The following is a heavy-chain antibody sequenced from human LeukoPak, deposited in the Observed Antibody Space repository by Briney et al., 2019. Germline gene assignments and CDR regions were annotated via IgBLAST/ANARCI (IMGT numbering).Heavy chain of an antibody. D-gene: IGHD2-2*01. V-gene: IGHV1-2*02. CDR1: GGTFSSYA. Sequence: ASVKVSCKASGGTFSSYAISWVRQAPGQGLEWMGWINPNSGGTNYAQKFQGRVTMTRDTSISTAYMELSRLRSDDTAVYYCARSCSSTSCYDPLNYYYYMDVWGKGTTVTVSS. CDR3: ARSCSSTSCYDPLNYYYYMDV. J-gene: IGHJ6*03. CDR2: INPNSGGT.